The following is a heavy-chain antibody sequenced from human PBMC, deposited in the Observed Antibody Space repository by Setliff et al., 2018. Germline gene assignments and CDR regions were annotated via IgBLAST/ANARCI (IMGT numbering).Heavy chain of an antibody. V-gene: IGHV3-23*01. J-gene: IGHJ3*02. Sequence: GGSLRLSCAASGFMFSTYAMSWVRQAPGKGLEWVSRMSGGSSTQYADSVEGRFTISRDNSKNTLFLQMNSLRVDDTAIYYCARDFYAGGILYFKSAFDILGQGTMVTVSS. D-gene: IGHD3-3*01. CDR3: ARDFYAGGILYFKSAFDI. CDR2: MSGGSST. CDR1: GFMFSTYA.